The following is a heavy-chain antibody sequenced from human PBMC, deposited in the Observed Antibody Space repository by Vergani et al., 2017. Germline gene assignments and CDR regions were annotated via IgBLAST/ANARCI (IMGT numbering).Heavy chain of an antibody. CDR2: IYYSGST. D-gene: IGHD7-27*01. Sequence: QLQLQESGPGLVKPSETLSLTCTVSGGSISSSSYYWGWIRQPPGQGLEWIGSIYYSGSTYYNPSLKSRVTIAVDTSKNQFSLKLSSVTAADTAVYYCAREVNWGLFSWGQGTLVTVSS. CDR3: AREVNWGLFS. V-gene: IGHV4-39*07. CDR1: GGSISSSSYY. J-gene: IGHJ5*02.